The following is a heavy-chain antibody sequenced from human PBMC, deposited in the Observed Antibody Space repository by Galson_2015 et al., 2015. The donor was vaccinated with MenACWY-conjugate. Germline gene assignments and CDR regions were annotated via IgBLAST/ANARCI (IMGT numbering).Heavy chain of an antibody. CDR1: GFTFSGSA. CDR2: IRSKANSYAT. V-gene: IGHV3-73*01. CDR3: TRLDKDDCGNMGDY. D-gene: IGHD4-23*01. J-gene: IGHJ4*02. Sequence: SLRLSCAASGFTFSGSAMHWVRQASGKGLEWVGRIRSKANSYATAYAASVKGRFTISRDDSKNTAYLRMTSLKTEDAAVYYCTRLDKDDCGNMGDYWGQGTLVTVSS.